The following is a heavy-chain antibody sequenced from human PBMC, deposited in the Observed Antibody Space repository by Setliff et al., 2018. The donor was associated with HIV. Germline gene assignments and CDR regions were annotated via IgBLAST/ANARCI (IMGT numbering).Heavy chain of an antibody. J-gene: IGHJ4*02. D-gene: IGHD3-10*01. CDR1: GGSISSSNW. CDR2: IYHSGTT. V-gene: IGHV4-4*02. CDR3: ARGGSYYKLDY. Sequence: PSETLSLTCAVSGGSISSSNWWSWVRQTPGKGLQMIGEIYHSGTTNYNPSLKSRVTISVDKSKNHFSLNLTSVTAADTAVYYCARGGSYYKLDYWGQGTLVTVSS.